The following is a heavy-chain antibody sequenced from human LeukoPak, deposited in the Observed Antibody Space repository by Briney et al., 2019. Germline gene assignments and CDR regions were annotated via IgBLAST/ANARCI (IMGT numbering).Heavy chain of an antibody. CDR2: INPSGGST. D-gene: IGHD2-21*02. Sequence: ASVKVSCKASGYTCTSYYMHWVRQAPGQGLEWMGIINPSGGSTSYAQKFQGRVTMTRDTSTSTVYMELSSLRSEDTAVYYCARAASRVVVTATIDYWGQGTLVTISS. J-gene: IGHJ4*02. CDR1: GYTCTSYY. V-gene: IGHV1-46*01. CDR3: ARAASRVVVTATIDY.